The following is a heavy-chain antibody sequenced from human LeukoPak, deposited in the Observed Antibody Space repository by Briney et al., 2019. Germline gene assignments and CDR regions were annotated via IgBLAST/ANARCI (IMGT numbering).Heavy chain of an antibody. CDR2: IYTSGST. V-gene: IGHV4-61*02. D-gene: IGHD1-26*01. CDR3: ARESGSYGGFDY. J-gene: IGHJ4*02. Sequence: SETLSLTCTVSGGSISSSSYYWGWIRQPAGKGLEWIGRIYTSGSTNYNPSLKGRVTMSVDTSKNQFSLKLSSVTAADTAVYYCARESGSYGGFDYWGQGTLVTVSS. CDR1: GGSISSSSYY.